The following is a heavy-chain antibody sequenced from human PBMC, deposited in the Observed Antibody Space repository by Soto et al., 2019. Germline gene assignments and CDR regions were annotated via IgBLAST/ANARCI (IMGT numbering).Heavy chain of an antibody. Sequence: QVQLQESGPGLVKPSETLSLTCTVSGASISSYHWSWIRQTPGKGLEWIGYIYYSGSANYNPSLKSRVTFSVATSKNHVSLKLSSVPAADTGVYYCAAAFPAEYVFPYYDMDVWGKGTTVTVSS. CDR1: GASISSYH. J-gene: IGHJ6*03. CDR2: IYYSGSA. D-gene: IGHD3-16*01. V-gene: IGHV4-59*01. CDR3: AAAFPAEYVFPYYDMDV.